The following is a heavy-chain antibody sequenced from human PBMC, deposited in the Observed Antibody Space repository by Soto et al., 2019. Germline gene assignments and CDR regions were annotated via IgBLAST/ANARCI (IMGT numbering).Heavy chain of an antibody. V-gene: IGHV1-18*01. CDR1: GYTFTTYG. Sequence: QVQLVQSGGEVKKPGASVKGSCKTSGYTFTTYGISWVRQAPGQGLEWVGWISAYSGKTHYAQKFQGKVTMTTDTSTNTAYLERRSLRSDDTAVYYCARDPYLGDHQYWGQGTLVTVSS. D-gene: IGHD3-16*01. CDR3: ARDPYLGDHQY. CDR2: ISAYSGKT. J-gene: IGHJ4*02.